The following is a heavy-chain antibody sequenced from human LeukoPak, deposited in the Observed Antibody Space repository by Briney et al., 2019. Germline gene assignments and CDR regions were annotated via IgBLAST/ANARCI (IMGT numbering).Heavy chain of an antibody. V-gene: IGHV3-23*01. Sequence: GGTLRLSCAASGFTFSSYGLSWVRQAPGKGLEWVSAISGSGGSTYYADSVKGRFTISRDNSKNTLYLQTNSLRAEDTAVYYCAKSLESTNYYYHMDVWGKGTTVTISS. CDR2: ISGSGGST. CDR1: GFTFSSYG. D-gene: IGHD2-2*01. CDR3: AKSLESTNYYYHMDV. J-gene: IGHJ6*03.